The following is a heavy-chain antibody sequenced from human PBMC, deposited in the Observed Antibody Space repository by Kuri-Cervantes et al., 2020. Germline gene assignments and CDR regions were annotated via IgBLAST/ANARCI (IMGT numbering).Heavy chain of an antibody. CDR1: GYTFISYA. J-gene: IGHJ6*02. V-gene: IGHV3-30*01. CDR3: AKVSDYYGMDV. Sequence: GGSLRLSCAGSGYTFISYAMHWVRQAPGKGLEWVSVISYDGSNKYYADSVKGRFTISRDNSKNTLYLQMNSLRAEDTAVYYCAKVSDYYGMDVWGQGTTVTVSS. D-gene: IGHD5/OR15-5a*01. CDR2: ISYDGSNK.